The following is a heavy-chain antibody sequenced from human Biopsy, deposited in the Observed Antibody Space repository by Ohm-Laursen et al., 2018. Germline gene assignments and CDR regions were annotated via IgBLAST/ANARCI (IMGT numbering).Heavy chain of an antibody. CDR2: LNVAEYNI. CDR3: VRTWGGYDFDS. CDR1: GFTFHSYA. D-gene: IGHD3-16*01. V-gene: IGHV3-23*01. Sequence: SLRLSCAASGFTFHSYAMNWVRQAPGKGLEWISRLNVAEYNIYYADSVRGRFTASRDNSKGMVYLQMDSLRVDDTAVYYCVRTWGGYDFDSWGKGTLVTVSS. J-gene: IGHJ4*01.